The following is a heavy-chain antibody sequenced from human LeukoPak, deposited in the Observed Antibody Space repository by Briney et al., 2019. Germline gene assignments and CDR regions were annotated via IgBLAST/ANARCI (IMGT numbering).Heavy chain of an antibody. J-gene: IGHJ4*02. CDR2: IIPIFGTA. CDR3: ARNDYGGPQVLYF. V-gene: IGHV1-69*01. CDR1: GGTFSSYA. D-gene: IGHD4-23*01. Sequence: SVKVSCKASGGTFSSYAISWVRQAPGQGLEWMGGIIPIFGTANYAQKFQGRVTITADESTSTAYMELSSLRSEDTAVYYCARNDYGGPQVLYFWGQGTLVTVSS.